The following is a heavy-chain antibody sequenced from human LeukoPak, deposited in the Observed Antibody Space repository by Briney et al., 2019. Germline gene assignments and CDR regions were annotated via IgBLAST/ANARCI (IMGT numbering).Heavy chain of an antibody. CDR1: GGSFSNYY. V-gene: IGHV4-34*01. CDR3: ARVRWFPRAFDI. CDR2: TNHSGST. Sequence: PSETLSLTCAVYGGSFSNYYWSWIRQPPGKGLGWIGETNHSGSTHYNPSLKSRVTISVDTSKKQFSLKLSSVTAADTAVYYCARVRWFPRAFDIWGQGTMVTVSS. D-gene: IGHD4-23*01. J-gene: IGHJ3*02.